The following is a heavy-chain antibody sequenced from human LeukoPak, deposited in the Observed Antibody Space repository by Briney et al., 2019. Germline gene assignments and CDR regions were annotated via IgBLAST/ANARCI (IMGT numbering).Heavy chain of an antibody. J-gene: IGHJ3*02. D-gene: IGHD4-17*01. CDR2: IYYSGST. V-gene: IGHV4-39*01. CDR3: ARQHDYGDYNAFDI. Sequence: SETLSLXCTVSGGSISSSSYYWGWSRQPPGKGLEWIGSIYYSGSTYYNPSLKSRVTISVDTSKNQFSLKLSSVTAADTAVYYCARQHDYGDYNAFDIWGQGTMVTVSS. CDR1: GGSISSSSYY.